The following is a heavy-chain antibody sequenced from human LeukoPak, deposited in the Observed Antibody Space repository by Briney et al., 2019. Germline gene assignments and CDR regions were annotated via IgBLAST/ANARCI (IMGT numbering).Heavy chain of an antibody. CDR2: ISGSGGST. V-gene: IGHV3-23*01. D-gene: IGHD3-22*01. CDR1: GFTFSGYA. CDR3: AKDTFGHYYDSSGFDY. J-gene: IGHJ4*02. Sequence: GGSLRLSCAASGFTFSGYAMSWVRQAPGKGLEWVSAISGSGGSTYYADSVKGRFTISRDNSKNTLYLQMNSLRAEDTAVYYCAKDTFGHYYDSSGFDYWGQGTLVTVSS.